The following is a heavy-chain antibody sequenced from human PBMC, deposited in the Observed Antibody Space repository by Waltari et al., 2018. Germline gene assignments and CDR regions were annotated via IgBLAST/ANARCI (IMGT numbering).Heavy chain of an antibody. CDR1: GYTFTGYY. D-gene: IGHD2-15*01. CDR3: ARSSGYCSGGSCYSPAFDI. CDR2: INPNRGGT. Sequence: QVQLVQSGAEVKKPGASVKVSCKASGYTFTGYYMPRLRQDPGQGLEWMGWINPNRGGTNYAQKFQGRVTMTRDTSISTAYMELSRLRSDDTAVYYCARSSGYCSGGSCYSPAFDIWGQGTMVTVSS. J-gene: IGHJ3*02. V-gene: IGHV1-2*02.